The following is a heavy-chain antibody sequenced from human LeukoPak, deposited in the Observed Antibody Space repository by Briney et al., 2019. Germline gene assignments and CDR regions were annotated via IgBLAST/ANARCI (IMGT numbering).Heavy chain of an antibody. D-gene: IGHD2-2*01. V-gene: IGHV1-69*13. CDR3: ARDSDIVVVPAATGYYYGMDV. Sequence: EASVKVSCKASGGTFSSYAISWVRQAPGQGLEWMGGIIPIFGTANYAQKFQGRVTITADESTGTAYMELSSLRSEDTAVYYCARDSDIVVVPAATGYYYGMDVWGQGTTVTVSS. CDR1: GGTFSSYA. J-gene: IGHJ6*02. CDR2: IIPIFGTA.